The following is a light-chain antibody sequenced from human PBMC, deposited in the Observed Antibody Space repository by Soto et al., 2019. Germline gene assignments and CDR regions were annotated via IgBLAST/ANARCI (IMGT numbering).Light chain of an antibody. J-gene: IGKJ2*01. CDR3: QQYNSYPYT. V-gene: IGKV1-5*03. CDR2: QPS. Sequence: DIQMTQSPSTLPASVGDRVITTCRASQSISIWLAWYQQKPGKAPKLLISQPSNLQSGVPSRFSGSGSGTQFTLTISSLQPDDFATYYCQQYNSYPYTFGRGTMLEIK. CDR1: QSISIW.